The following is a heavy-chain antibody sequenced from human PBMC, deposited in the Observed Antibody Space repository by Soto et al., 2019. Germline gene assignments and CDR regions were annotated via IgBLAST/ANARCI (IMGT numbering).Heavy chain of an antibody. CDR3: ARVPPWGDSGSFYIQHYDS. D-gene: IGHD3-10*01. J-gene: IGHJ4*02. Sequence: ASVKVSCKSSGNSFVTYAIHWVRQAPGQSLQWMGWINVGSGNTKYAQDFQGRVTFTRDTAATTTFMELSSLRSEDAAVYYCARVPPWGDSGSFYIQHYDSWGQGTLVTVSS. CDR1: GNSFVTYA. CDR2: INVGSGNT. V-gene: IGHV1-3*01.